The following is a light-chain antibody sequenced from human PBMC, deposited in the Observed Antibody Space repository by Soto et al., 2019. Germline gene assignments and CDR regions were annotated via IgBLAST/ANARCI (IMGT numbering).Light chain of an antibody. V-gene: IGKV1-33*01. J-gene: IGKJ1*01. CDR2: DAS. CDR3: QPRRT. CDR1: QDISNY. Sequence: DIQMTQSPSSLSASVGDRVTITCQASQDISNYLNWYQQKPGKAPKLLIYDASNLETGVPSRFSGSGSGTDFTFTISSLQPEDIATYYCQPRRTFGQGTKVEIK.